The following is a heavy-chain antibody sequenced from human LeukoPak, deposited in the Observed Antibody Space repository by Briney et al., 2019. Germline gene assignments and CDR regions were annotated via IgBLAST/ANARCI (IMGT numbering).Heavy chain of an antibody. J-gene: IGHJ4*02. CDR2: MRSDGSDK. Sequence: GGSLRLCCAASGFIFSSYGMHWVRQAPGKGLEWVAFMRSDGSDKYYADSVKGRFTISRDNSKNTLYLQMNSLRAEDTAVYYCAKHDSSSYYWGQGTLDTVSS. CDR3: AKHDSSSYY. D-gene: IGHD3-22*01. V-gene: IGHV3-30*02. CDR1: GFIFSSYG.